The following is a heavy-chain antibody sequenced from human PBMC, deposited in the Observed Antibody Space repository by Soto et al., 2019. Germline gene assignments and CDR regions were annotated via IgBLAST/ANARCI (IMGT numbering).Heavy chain of an antibody. Sequence: TLSLTCAVSGDSVRSSNWWTWVRQSPGKGLEWIGEIYHLGGTNYNPSLKSRVTISVDMAKNQVSLKLSSVTAADTAVYYCATMKKPRGYYYGLNVWGQGTTVTVSS. CDR1: GDSVRSSNW. CDR3: ATMKKPRGYYYGLNV. CDR2: IYHLGGT. V-gene: IGHV4-4*02. J-gene: IGHJ6*02.